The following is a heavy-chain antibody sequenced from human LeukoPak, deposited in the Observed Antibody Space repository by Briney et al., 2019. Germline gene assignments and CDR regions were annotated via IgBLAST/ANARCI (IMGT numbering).Heavy chain of an antibody. J-gene: IGHJ4*02. D-gene: IGHD2-15*01. CDR2: ISSSSSYI. V-gene: IGHV3-21*01. Sequence: PGGSLRLSCAASGFTFSSYSMNWVRQAPGKGLEWVSSISSSSSYIYYEDSVKGRFTISRDNAKNSLYLQMNSLRAEDTAVYYCASAGWYFDYWGQGTLVTVSS. CDR1: GFTFSSYS. CDR3: ASAGWYFDY.